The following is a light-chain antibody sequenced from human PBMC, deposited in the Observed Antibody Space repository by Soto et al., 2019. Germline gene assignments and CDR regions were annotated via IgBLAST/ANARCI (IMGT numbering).Light chain of an antibody. CDR1: QSVFSK. CDR2: DAS. V-gene: IGKV3-15*01. J-gene: IGKJ1*01. CDR3: MQYNKWPLRT. Sequence: EMVMTQSPATFSVSPGERVTLSCRASQSVFSKLAWYQQRPGQAPTLLIFDASARAPGIPARFSGSGSGTEFTLTINSLQSEDFGVYFCMQYNKWPLRTFGQGTKVDIK.